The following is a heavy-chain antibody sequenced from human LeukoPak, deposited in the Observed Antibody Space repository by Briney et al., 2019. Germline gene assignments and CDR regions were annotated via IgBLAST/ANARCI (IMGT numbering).Heavy chain of an antibody. CDR2: IYYGGST. J-gene: IGHJ4*02. Sequence: PSETLSLTCTVSGGSISSSSYYWGWIRQPPGKGLEWIGSIYYGGSTYYNPSLKSRVTISVDTSKNQFSLKLRSVTAADTAVYYCARGQDYGDYAPHFDYWGQGTLVTVSS. CDR1: GGSISSSSYY. V-gene: IGHV4-39*07. CDR3: ARGQDYGDYAPHFDY. D-gene: IGHD4-17*01.